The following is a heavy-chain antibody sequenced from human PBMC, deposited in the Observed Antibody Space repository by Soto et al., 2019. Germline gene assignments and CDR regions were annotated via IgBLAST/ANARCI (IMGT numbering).Heavy chain of an antibody. J-gene: IGHJ4*02. Sequence: GGSLRLSCAASGFTFSSYSMNWVRQAPGKGLEWVSSISSSSSYIYYADSVKGRFTISRDNAKNSLYLQMNSLRAEDTAVYYCARDATTGTPGECINYWGQGTLVTVSS. V-gene: IGHV3-21*01. CDR1: GFTFSSYS. D-gene: IGHD1-1*01. CDR2: ISSSSSYI. CDR3: ARDATTGTPGECINY.